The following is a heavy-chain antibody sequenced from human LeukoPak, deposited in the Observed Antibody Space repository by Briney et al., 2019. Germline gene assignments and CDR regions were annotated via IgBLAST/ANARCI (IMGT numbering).Heavy chain of an antibody. Sequence: SVKLSCKASGGTFTSYAISWVRQAPGQGLEWMGRIIPILGIANYAQKFQGRVTITADKSTSTAYMELSSLRSEDTAVYYCARASGWYGERDYFDYWGQGTLVTVSS. CDR1: GGTFTSYA. CDR2: IIPILGIA. D-gene: IGHD6-19*01. CDR3: ARASGWYGERDYFDY. V-gene: IGHV1-69*04. J-gene: IGHJ4*02.